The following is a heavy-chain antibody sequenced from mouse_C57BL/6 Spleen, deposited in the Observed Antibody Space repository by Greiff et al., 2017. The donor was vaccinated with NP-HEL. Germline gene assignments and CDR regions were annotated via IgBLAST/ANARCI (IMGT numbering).Heavy chain of an antibody. Sequence: EVQVVESGGGLVKPGGSLKLSCAASGFTFSSYAMSWVRQTPEKRLEWVATISDGGSYTYYPDNVKGRFTISRDNAKNNLYLQMSHLKSEDTAMYYCAREGSNPSRYFDYWGQGTTLTVSS. CDR1: GFTFSSYA. CDR2: ISDGGSYT. CDR3: AREGSNPSRYFDY. D-gene: IGHD2-5*01. J-gene: IGHJ2*01. V-gene: IGHV5-4*01.